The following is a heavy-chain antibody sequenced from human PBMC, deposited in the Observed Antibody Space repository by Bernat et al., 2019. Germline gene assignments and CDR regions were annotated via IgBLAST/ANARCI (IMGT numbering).Heavy chain of an antibody. CDR3: ASTQERDNWFDP. J-gene: IGHJ5*02. V-gene: IGHV4-59*12. CDR2: VYYSGST. CDR1: GGSISTYY. Sequence: QVQLQESDPGLVKPSETLSLTCTVSGGSISTYYWSWIRQPPGKGLEWIGYVYYSGSTNYNPSLKSRVTISVDTSKNQFSLKLSSVTAADTAVYYCASTQERDNWFDPWGQGTLVTVSS.